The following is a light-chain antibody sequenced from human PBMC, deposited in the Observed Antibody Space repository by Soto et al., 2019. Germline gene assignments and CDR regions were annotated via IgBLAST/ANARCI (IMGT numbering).Light chain of an antibody. CDR2: GAS. J-gene: IGKJ4*01. Sequence: EIVLTQSPGTLSLSPGERATLSCRASQSVSSSYLAWYQQKPGQAPRLLIYGASTGATGMPDRFSGSGSGTDFTLTISRLEPEDFAVYYCQQYGRSPLTFGGGTKVEIK. CDR3: QQYGRSPLT. CDR1: QSVSSSY. V-gene: IGKV3-20*01.